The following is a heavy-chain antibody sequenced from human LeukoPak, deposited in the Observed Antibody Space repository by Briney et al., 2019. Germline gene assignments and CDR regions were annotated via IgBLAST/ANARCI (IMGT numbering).Heavy chain of an antibody. V-gene: IGHV3-23*01. CDR2: ISCSGGST. D-gene: IGHD6-13*01. CDR1: GFTFSSYA. Sequence: GGSLRLSCAASGFTFSSYAMSWVRQAPGKGLEWVSAISCSGGSTYYADSVKGRFTISRDNSKNTLYLQMNGLRAEDTAVYYCAKSGAAAGADWYFDYWGQGTLVTVSS. J-gene: IGHJ4*02. CDR3: AKSGAAAGADWYFDY.